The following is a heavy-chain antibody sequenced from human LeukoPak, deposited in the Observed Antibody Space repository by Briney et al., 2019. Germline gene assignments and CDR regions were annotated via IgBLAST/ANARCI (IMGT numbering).Heavy chain of an antibody. Sequence: GGSLRLSCAASGFTFSSYAMHWVRQAPGKGLEWVAVISYDGSHKYYADSVKGRFTISRNNSKNTLYLQMNSLRAEDTAVYYCASGQWLTDFDYWGQGTRVTFSS. J-gene: IGHJ4*02. CDR3: ASGQWLTDFDY. V-gene: IGHV3-30*04. D-gene: IGHD6-19*01. CDR1: GFTFSSYA. CDR2: ISYDGSHK.